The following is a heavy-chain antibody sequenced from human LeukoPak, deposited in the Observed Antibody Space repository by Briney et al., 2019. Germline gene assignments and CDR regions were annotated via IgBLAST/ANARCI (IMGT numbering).Heavy chain of an antibody. Sequence: GGSLRLSCAASGFTFSSYEMNWVRQAPGKGLEWVAVISYDGSNKYYADSVKGRFTISRDNSENTLYLQMNSLRAEDTAVYYCAKDGRAKRYYYYMDVWGKGTTVTVSS. CDR3: AKDGRAKRYYYYMDV. CDR2: ISYDGSNK. CDR1: GFTFSSYE. V-gene: IGHV3-30*18. J-gene: IGHJ6*03.